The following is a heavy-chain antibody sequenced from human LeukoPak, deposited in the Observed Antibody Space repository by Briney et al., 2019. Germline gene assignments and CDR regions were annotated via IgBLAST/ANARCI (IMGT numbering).Heavy chain of an antibody. J-gene: IGHJ5*02. CDR2: FYPEDGET. D-gene: IGHD1-7*01. Sequence: ASVKVSCKVSGYTLTELSMHWVRQAPGKGLEWMGGFYPEDGETIYAQKLQGRVTMTEDTSTDTAYMELSSLRSEDTAVYYCATREKNWNYENWFDPWGQGTLVTVSS. V-gene: IGHV1-24*01. CDR1: GYTLTELS. CDR3: ATREKNWNYENWFDP.